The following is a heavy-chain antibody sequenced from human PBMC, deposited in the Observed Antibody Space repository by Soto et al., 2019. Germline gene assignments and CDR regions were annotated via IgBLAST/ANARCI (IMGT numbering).Heavy chain of an antibody. Sequence: EVQLVESGGGWVQPGRSLRLSCAASGFTFDDYTMHWVRQAPGKGLVWVSGINWNSGSIGYADSVKGRFTISRDNPKNSLYLQMNSLRADDTALYYCANDGSFGDYSYVDYWGQGALVTVSS. J-gene: IGHJ4*02. V-gene: IGHV3-9*01. CDR1: GFTFDDYT. D-gene: IGHD4-17*01. CDR3: ANDGSFGDYSYVDY. CDR2: INWNSGSI.